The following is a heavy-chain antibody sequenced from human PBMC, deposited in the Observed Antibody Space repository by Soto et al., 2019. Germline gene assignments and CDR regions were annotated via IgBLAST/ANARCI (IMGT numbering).Heavy chain of an antibody. Sequence: SETLSLTCTVSGGSISSSSYYWGWIRQPPGKGLEWIGSIYYSGSTYYDTSLKSRVTISVDTSKNQFSLKLSSVTAADTSVYYCARQDIVVVVAATWWFDPWGQGTLVTVSS. J-gene: IGHJ5*02. V-gene: IGHV4-39*01. CDR2: IYYSGST. D-gene: IGHD2-15*01. CDR1: GGSISSSSYY. CDR3: ARQDIVVVVAATWWFDP.